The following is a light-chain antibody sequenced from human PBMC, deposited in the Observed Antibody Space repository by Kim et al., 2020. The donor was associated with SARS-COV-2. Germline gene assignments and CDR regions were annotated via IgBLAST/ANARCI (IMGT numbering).Light chain of an antibody. CDR3: QAWDSSTVV. CDR1: KLGDKY. V-gene: IGLV3-1*01. Sequence: SYELTQPPSVSVSPGQTASITCSGDKLGDKYACWYRQKPGQSPVLVIYQDSKRPSGIPERFSGSNSGNTATLTISGTQAMDEADYYFQAWDSSTVVFG. CDR2: QDS. J-gene: IGLJ1*01.